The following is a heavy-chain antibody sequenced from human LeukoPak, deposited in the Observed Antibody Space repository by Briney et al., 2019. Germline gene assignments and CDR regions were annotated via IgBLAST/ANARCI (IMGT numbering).Heavy chain of an antibody. CDR1: GYSFTTYW. Sequence: GESLKISCKGSGYSFTTYWIGWVRQVPGKGLEWMGIIYPGDSDTRYSSPFQGQVTISADKSVTTAYLQWSSLKASDTAMYYCALGAVRGLHAFDIWGQGTMVTVSS. CDR3: ALGAVRGLHAFDI. D-gene: IGHD3-10*01. V-gene: IGHV5-51*01. J-gene: IGHJ3*02. CDR2: IYPGDSDT.